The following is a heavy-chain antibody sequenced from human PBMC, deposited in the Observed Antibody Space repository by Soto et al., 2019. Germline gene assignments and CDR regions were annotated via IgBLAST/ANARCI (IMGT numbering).Heavy chain of an antibody. CDR3: ARDKNDYDGPCYFDY. CDR2: IIPMFRSA. V-gene: IGHV1-69*06. CDR1: GGTFSSYA. D-gene: IGHD3-22*01. J-gene: IGHJ4*02. Sequence: SVKASCKASGGTFSSYAISWVRKAHGQGLEWMWVIIPMFRSANYAQKFQGRVTITADKSTSTAYMELSSLRSEDTAVYYFARDKNDYDGPCYFDYCGGGSLVTVYS.